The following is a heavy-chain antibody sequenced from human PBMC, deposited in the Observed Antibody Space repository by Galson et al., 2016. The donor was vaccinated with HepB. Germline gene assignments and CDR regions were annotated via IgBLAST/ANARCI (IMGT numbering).Heavy chain of an antibody. CDR2: ISHRGSDT. D-gene: IGHD6-25*01. Sequence: SLRLSCAASGFSFSNSGMTWIRQAPGKGLEYVSHISHRGSDTNYADSVKGRFTISRDNAKKSLYLQMSSLRAEDTAIYYCARDRTSRAAVDYWGHGTLVTVSS. J-gene: IGHJ4*01. V-gene: IGHV3-11*06. CDR3: ARDRTSRAAVDY. CDR1: GFSFSNSG.